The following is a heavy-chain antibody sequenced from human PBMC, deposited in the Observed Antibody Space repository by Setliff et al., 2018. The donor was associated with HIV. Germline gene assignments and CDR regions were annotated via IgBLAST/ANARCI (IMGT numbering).Heavy chain of an antibody. CDR1: GFPFNVYH. Sequence: PGGSLRLSCAASGFPFNVYHLHWVRQAPGKGLEWISYISSRSDTIYQADSVKGRFTVSRDNDKNLLILQMSSLRADDTAVYYCARETLTGSYFNYWGQGTLVTVSS. D-gene: IGHD3-9*01. J-gene: IGHJ4*02. CDR3: ARETLTGSYFNY. V-gene: IGHV3-48*01. CDR2: ISSRSDTI.